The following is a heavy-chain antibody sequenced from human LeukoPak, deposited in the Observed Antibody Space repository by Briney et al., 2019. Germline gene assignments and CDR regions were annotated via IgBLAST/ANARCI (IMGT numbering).Heavy chain of an antibody. D-gene: IGHD3-10*01. V-gene: IGHV4-4*07. Sequence: SETLSLTCTVSGGSISSYYWSWIRQPAGKGLEWIGRIYTSGSTNYNPSLKSRVTMSVDTSKNQFYPKLSSVTAADTAVYYCARERITMVRGGRGEVLDYWGQGTLVTVSS. CDR2: IYTSGST. CDR3: ARERITMVRGGRGEVLDY. CDR1: GGSISSYY. J-gene: IGHJ4*02.